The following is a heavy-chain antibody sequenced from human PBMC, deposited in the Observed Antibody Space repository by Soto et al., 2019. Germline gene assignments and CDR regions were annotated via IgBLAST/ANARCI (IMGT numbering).Heavy chain of an antibody. D-gene: IGHD6-13*01. J-gene: IGHJ6*02. CDR1: GFTFSSYE. Sequence: PGGSLSLSCAASGFTFSSYEMNWVRQAPGKGLEWVSYISSSGSTIYYADSVKGRFTISRDNAKNSLYLQMNSLRAEDTAVYYCATSSSPPLDVWGQGTTVTVSS. V-gene: IGHV3-48*03. CDR3: ATSSSPPLDV. CDR2: ISSSGSTI.